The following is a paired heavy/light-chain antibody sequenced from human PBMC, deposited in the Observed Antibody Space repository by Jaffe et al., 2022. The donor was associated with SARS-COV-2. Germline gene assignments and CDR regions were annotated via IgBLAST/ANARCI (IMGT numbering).Heavy chain of an antibody. J-gene: IGHJ6*02. CDR2: ISWNSGSI. Sequence: EVQLVESGGGLVQPGRSLRLSCAASGFTFDDYAMHWVRQAPGKGLEWVSGISWNSGSIGYADSVKGRFTISRDNAKNSLYLQMNSLRGEDTALYYCGKGQGIVVVPAVMMDGHYGMDVWGQGTTVTVSS. CDR1: GFTFDDYA. CDR3: GKGQGIVVVPAVMMDGHYGMDV. V-gene: IGHV3-9*01. D-gene: IGHD2-2*01.
Light chain of an antibody. J-gene: IGLJ2*01. Sequence: QSVLTQPPSVSGAPGQRVTISCTGSSSNIGARYDVHWYQQLPGTAPKLLIYGNSNRPSGVPDRFSGSKSGTSASLAITGLQAEDEADYYCQSYDSSLSVVVFGGGTKLTVL. CDR2: GNS. V-gene: IGLV1-40*01. CDR3: QSYDSSLSVVV. CDR1: SSNIGARYD.